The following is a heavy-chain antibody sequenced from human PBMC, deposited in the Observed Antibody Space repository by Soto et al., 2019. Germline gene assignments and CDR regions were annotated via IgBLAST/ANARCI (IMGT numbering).Heavy chain of an antibody. Sequence: SETLSLTCTVSGGSVSSGSYHWGWIRQPPGKGLEWIGYIYHSGSTNYNPSLKSRVTISVDTSKNQFSLSLTSVTAADTAVYYCARLSVAWFDPWGQGTLVTVPQ. CDR2: IYHSGST. D-gene: IGHD6-19*01. CDR1: GGSVSSGSYH. J-gene: IGHJ5*02. CDR3: ARLSVAWFDP. V-gene: IGHV4-61*01.